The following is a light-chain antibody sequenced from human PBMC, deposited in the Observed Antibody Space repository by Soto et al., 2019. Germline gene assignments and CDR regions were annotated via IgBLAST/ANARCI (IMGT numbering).Light chain of an antibody. CDR3: QVWDIMTDNYV. Sequence: SYELTQPPSVTVAPEKTTTITCGGNNIGDKRVHWYRQKSGQAPVLLISYDSDRPSGIPERFSGSNSGNTATLTISRVEAGDEADYYCQVWDIMTDNYVFGGGTKLTVL. V-gene: IGLV3-21*04. CDR2: YDS. CDR1: NIGDKR. J-gene: IGLJ1*01.